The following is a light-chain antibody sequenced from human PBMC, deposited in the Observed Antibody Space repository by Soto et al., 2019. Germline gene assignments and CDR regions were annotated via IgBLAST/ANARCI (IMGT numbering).Light chain of an antibody. J-gene: IGKJ1*01. Sequence: IQMTQSPSTLSASVGDRVTITCRASQSISSWLAWYQQKPGKAPKLLIYKASSLESGVPSRFSGSGSGTEFTLTISSLQPDDFATYYCQQYNSYSQTFGQGTKV. CDR2: KAS. V-gene: IGKV1-5*03. CDR1: QSISSW. CDR3: QQYNSYSQT.